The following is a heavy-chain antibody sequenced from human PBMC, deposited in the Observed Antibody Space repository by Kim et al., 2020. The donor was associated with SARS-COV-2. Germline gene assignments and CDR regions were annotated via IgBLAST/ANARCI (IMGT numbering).Heavy chain of an antibody. V-gene: IGHV3-33*01. D-gene: IGHD2-15*01. CDR3: ARSGCSGGSCYSAS. CDR1: GFTFSSYG. CDR2: IWYDGSNK. Sequence: GGSLRLSCAASGFTFSSYGMHWVRQAPGKGLEWVAVIWYDGSNKYYADSVKGRFTISRDNSKNTLYLQMNSLRAEDTAVYYCARSGCSGGSCYSASLGQGTLGSLSS. J-gene: IGHJ4*03.